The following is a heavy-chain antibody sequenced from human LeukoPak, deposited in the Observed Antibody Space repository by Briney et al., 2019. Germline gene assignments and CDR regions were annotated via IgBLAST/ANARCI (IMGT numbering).Heavy chain of an antibody. CDR1: GGSISSYY. D-gene: IGHD2-15*01. V-gene: IGHV4-59*08. CDR3: ARHSQRAGLDLDY. CDR2: IYYSGST. Sequence: SETLSHTCTVSGGSISSYYWSWIRQPPGKRLEWIGYIYYSGSTNYNPPLKSRVTISIDTSKNQFYLKLSSVTAADTAVYYCARHSQRAGLDLDYLGQGTLVTVSS. J-gene: IGHJ4*02.